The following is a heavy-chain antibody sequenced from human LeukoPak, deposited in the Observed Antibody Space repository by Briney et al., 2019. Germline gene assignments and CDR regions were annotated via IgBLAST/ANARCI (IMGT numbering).Heavy chain of an antibody. CDR2: IGRNGDRQ. CDR1: GFNLRSYA. Sequence: GGSLRLSCAASGFNLRSYAMYWLRQGPGTGVKHGSGIGRNGDRQYYAHSVKGRFSVSRDNSKNTLYLQMGRLRLDDACVYYCARDWGFDYRGQGTLVTVSS. D-gene: IGHD3-16*01. V-gene: IGHV3-64*01. J-gene: IGHJ4*02. CDR3: ARDWGFDY.